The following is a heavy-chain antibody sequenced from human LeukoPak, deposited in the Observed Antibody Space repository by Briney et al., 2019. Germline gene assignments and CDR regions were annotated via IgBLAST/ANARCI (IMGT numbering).Heavy chain of an antibody. D-gene: IGHD2-15*01. V-gene: IGHV5-51*01. CDR1: GYSFSDYW. Sequence: GESLKISCTGYGYSFSDYWIGWVRQMPGKGLEWMGIIFPGVSDTKYSPSFQGQVTISVDKSLSTAYLQWTSLRASDTAIYYCARHGLGGCSGGRCFTSFHYYGMDVWGQGTTVTVSS. CDR3: ARHGLGGCSGGRCFTSFHYYGMDV. J-gene: IGHJ6*02. CDR2: IFPGVSDT.